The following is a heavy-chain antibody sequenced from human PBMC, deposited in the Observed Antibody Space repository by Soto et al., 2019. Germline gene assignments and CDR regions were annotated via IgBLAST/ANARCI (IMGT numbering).Heavy chain of an antibody. J-gene: IGHJ4*02. CDR3: ARVARIQLWLSY. D-gene: IGHD5-18*01. Sequence: SETLSLTCAVYGGSFSGYYWSWIRQPPGKGLEWIGEINHSGSTNYNPSLKSRVTISVDTSKNQFSLKLSSVTAADTAVYYCARVARIQLWLSYWGQGTRVTVSS. CDR2: INHSGST. CDR1: GGSFSGYY. V-gene: IGHV4-34*01.